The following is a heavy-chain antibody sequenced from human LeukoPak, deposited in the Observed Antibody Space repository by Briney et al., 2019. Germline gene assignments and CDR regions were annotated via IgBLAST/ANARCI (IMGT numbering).Heavy chain of an antibody. V-gene: IGHV1-2*02. CDR2: INPNSGGT. CDR1: GYTFTCYY. J-gene: IGHJ5*02. CDR3: ARGDMYSSGWYTA. Sequence: ASVKVSCKASGYTFTCYYMHWVRQAPGQGLEWMGWINPNSGGTNYAQKFQGRVTMTRDTSISTAYMELSRLRSDDTAVYYCARGDMYSSGWYTAWGQGTLVTVSS. D-gene: IGHD6-19*01.